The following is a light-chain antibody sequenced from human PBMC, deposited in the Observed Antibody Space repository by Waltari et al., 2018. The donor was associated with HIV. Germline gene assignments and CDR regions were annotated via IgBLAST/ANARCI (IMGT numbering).Light chain of an antibody. Sequence: QSVLTQPPSVSGAPGQRVPISSTGVSPNIGSGYVVHWYQQHPGTAPRLLIYGNRNRPSGGPGRFSGSKSGTPASLAITGLQAEDEADYCCQSYDSSLSGSEVFGGGTKLTVL. CDR1: SPNIGSGYV. CDR2: GNR. V-gene: IGLV1-40*01. J-gene: IGLJ2*01. CDR3: QSYDSSLSGSEV.